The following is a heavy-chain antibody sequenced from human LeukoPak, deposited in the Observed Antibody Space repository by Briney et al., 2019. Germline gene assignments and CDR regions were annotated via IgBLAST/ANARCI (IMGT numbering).Heavy chain of an antibody. D-gene: IGHD3-16*01. V-gene: IGHV3-48*01. Sequence: GGTLRLSCAASGFTFSSYSRNWVRQAPGKGREWVSYISGSSGTIYYADSVKGRFTISRDNAKNSLYLQMNSLRGEDTAVYYCARRSEFGVLYYMDVWGKGTTVTVSS. J-gene: IGHJ6*03. CDR2: ISGSSGTI. CDR3: ARRSEFGVLYYMDV. CDR1: GFTFSSYS.